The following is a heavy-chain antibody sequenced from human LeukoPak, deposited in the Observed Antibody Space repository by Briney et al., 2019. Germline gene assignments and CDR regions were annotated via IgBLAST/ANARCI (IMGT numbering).Heavy chain of an antibody. CDR1: GGSIYSYD. D-gene: IGHD2-2*01. CDR3: ARGPQFTTSSGWFDP. Sequence: PSETLSLTCSVSGGSIYSYDWSWIRQPAGKGLEWVGRIYSSGSTKYNPSLKSRVTMSVHTSKNQFSLELTSVTAADTAVYYCARGPQFTTSSGWFDPWGQGTLVTVSS. V-gene: IGHV4-4*07. J-gene: IGHJ5*02. CDR2: IYSSGST.